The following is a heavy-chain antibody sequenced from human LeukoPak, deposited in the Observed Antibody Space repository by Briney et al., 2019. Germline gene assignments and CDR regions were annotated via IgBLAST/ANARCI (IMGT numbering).Heavy chain of an antibody. CDR1: GFTFSNYW. CDR2: INSDGINT. D-gene: IGHD3-22*01. V-gene: IGHV3-74*01. CDR3: ARDLGQYYDTSDNWFDP. J-gene: IGHJ5*02. Sequence: GGSLRLSCAASGFTFSNYWMHWFRQAPGKGLGWVSRINSDGINTSYAASVKGRFTISRDNAKNTLNLQMNSLRAEDTAVYYCARDLGQYYDTSDNWFDPWGQGTLVTVSS.